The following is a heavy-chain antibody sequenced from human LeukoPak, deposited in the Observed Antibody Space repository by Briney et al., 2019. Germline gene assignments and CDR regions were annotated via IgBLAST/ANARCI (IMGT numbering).Heavy chain of an antibody. D-gene: IGHD3-3*01. J-gene: IGHJ6*03. CDR1: GGSISSGRYY. Sequence: SETLSLTCTVSGGSISSGRYYWSWIRQPAGKGLEWIGRIYTSGSTNYNPSLKSRGTISVDTSKNQFSLKLSSVTAADTAVYYYAKTRNTIFGVVNLRYMDVWGKGTTVTVSS. CDR3: AKTRNTIFGVVNLRYMDV. V-gene: IGHV4-61*02. CDR2: IYTSGST.